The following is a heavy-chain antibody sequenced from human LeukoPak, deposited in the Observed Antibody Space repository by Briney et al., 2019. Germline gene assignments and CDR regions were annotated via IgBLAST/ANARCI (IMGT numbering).Heavy chain of an antibody. Sequence: GGSLRLSCAASGFTFSTYTMTWVRQAPGRGLEWVSYISSSSSTTYYADSVQGRFTISRDNAKNSLYLQMNSLRAEDTAVYYCARGALFATMVRGVFDYWGQGTLVTVSS. CDR1: GFTFSTYT. D-gene: IGHD3-10*01. CDR3: ARGALFATMVRGVFDY. CDR2: ISSSSSTT. V-gene: IGHV3-48*01. J-gene: IGHJ4*02.